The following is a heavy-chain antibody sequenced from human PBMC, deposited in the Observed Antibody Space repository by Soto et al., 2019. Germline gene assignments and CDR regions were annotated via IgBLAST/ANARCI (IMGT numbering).Heavy chain of an antibody. J-gene: IGHJ6*02. V-gene: IGHV3-33*01. CDR1: GFTFSSYG. D-gene: IGHD3-16*02. CDR2: IWYDGSNK. CDR3: ARDVVITYYYGMDV. Sequence: GGSLRLSCAASGFTFSSYGMHWVRQAPGKGLEWVAVIWYDGSNKYYADSVKGRFTISRDNSKNTLYLQMNSLRAEDTAVYYCARDVVITYYYGMDVWGQGTTVTVSS.